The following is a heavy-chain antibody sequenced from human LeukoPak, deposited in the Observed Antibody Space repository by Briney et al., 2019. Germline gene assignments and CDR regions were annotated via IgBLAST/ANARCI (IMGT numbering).Heavy chain of an antibody. CDR1: GGTFSSYA. D-gene: IGHD3-22*01. J-gene: IGHJ4*02. CDR2: IIPIFGTA. Sequence: SVKVSCKASGGTFSSYAISWVRQAPGQGLEWMGGIIPIFGTANYAQKFQGRVTITADESTSTAYMELSSQRSEDTAVYYCARSNYYDSSGPFDYWGQGTLVTVSS. V-gene: IGHV1-69*13. CDR3: ARSNYYDSSGPFDY.